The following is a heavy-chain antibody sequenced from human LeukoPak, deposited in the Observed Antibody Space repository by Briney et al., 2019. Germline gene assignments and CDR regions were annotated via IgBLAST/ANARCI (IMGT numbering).Heavy chain of an antibody. CDR1: GFTFSSYA. CDR2: ISGSGGST. CDR3: AKGGDVKAPRVGDFDY. Sequence: GGSLRLPCAASGFTFSSYAMSWVRQAPGKGLEWVSAISGSGGSTYYADSVKGRFTISRDNSKNTLYLQMNSLRAEDTAVYYCAKGGDVKAPRVGDFDYWGQGTLVTVSS. J-gene: IGHJ4*02. D-gene: IGHD1-26*01. V-gene: IGHV3-23*01.